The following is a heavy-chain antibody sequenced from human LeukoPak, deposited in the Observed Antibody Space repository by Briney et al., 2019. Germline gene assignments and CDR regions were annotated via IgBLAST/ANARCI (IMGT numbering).Heavy chain of an antibody. D-gene: IGHD6-19*01. CDR1: GFTFDDYA. V-gene: IGHV3-9*01. J-gene: IGHJ4*02. CDR3: ARESGWYYNY. Sequence: GRSLRLSCAASGFTFDDYAMHWVRHAPGKGLEWVSGISWNSGSIGYADSVKGRFTISRDNAKNSLYLQMNSLRAEDTAVYYCARESGWYYNYWGQGTLVTVSS. CDR2: ISWNSGSI.